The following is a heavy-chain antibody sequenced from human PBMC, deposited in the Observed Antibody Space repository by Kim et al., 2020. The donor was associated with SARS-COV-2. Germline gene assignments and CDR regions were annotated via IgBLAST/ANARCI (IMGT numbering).Heavy chain of an antibody. CDR2: IHSTGFT. CDR3: ARHPGGGLFDP. D-gene: IGHD3-16*01. Sequence: SETLSLTCTVSGGSISGFYYSWIRQPPGKGLEWIGYIHSTGFTTYNPSLNSPVTISIYTSKNQFPLRLTSVTAADTAKYYCARHPGGGLFDPWAQRTLVT. J-gene: IGHJ5*02. CDR1: GGSISGFY. V-gene: IGHV4-59*08.